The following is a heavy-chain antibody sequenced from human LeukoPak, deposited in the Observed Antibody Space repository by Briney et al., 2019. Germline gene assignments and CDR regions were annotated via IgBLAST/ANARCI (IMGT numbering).Heavy chain of an antibody. J-gene: IGHJ3*02. CDR1: GFTFSSYE. D-gene: IGHD3-16*01. Sequence: RGSLRDSSAASGFTFSSYELYWVRQAPGKGLEWISYISSSSSIIKIVDSVSGGFTISRDDARESLYLQMSSLRADDTAIYYCGASRQYVGAFDIWGQGTLGTVSS. CDR3: GASRQYVGAFDI. CDR2: ISSSSSII. V-gene: IGHV3-48*03.